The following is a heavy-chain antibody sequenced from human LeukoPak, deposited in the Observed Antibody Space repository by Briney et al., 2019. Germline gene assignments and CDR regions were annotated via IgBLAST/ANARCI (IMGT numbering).Heavy chain of an antibody. V-gene: IGHV1-69*15. CDR2: IIPIFGTA. CDR3: ARDYTAMVTSRIEPPRD. D-gene: IGHD5-18*01. CDR1: GGTFSSYA. J-gene: IGHJ4*02. Sequence: GASVKVSCKASGGTFSSYAISWVRQAPGQGLKWMGRIIPIFGTANYAQKFQGRITITAGESTSTAYMELSSLRSEDTAVYYCARDYTAMVTSRIEPPRDWGQGTLVTVSS.